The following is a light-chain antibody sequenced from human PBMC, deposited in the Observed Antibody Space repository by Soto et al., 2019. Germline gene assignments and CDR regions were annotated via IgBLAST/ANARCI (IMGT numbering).Light chain of an antibody. Sequence: DIPGTQSPSTLSASVSDRVTITCLASQSISSWLAWYQQKPGKAPKLLIYDASSLESGVPSRFSGSGSGTEFTLTISSLQPDDFATYYCQQYKSYSWTFGQGTKVDIK. CDR3: QQYKSYSWT. V-gene: IGKV1-5*01. CDR1: QSISSW. J-gene: IGKJ1*01. CDR2: DAS.